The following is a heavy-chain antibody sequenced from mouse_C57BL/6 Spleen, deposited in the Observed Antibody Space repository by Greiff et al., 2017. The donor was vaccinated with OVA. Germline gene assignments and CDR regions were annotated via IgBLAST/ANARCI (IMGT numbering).Heavy chain of an antibody. Sequence: LEESGAELVKPGASVKISCKASGYAFSSYWMNWVKQRPGKGLEWIGQIYPGDGDTNYNGKFKGKATLTADKSSSTAYMQRSSLTSEDSAVSFCARRGSYYYGSGYTYWGQGTTLTVSS. CDR2: IYPGDGDT. J-gene: IGHJ2*01. D-gene: IGHD1-1*01. CDR3: ARRGSYYYGSGYTY. V-gene: IGHV1-80*01. CDR1: GYAFSSYW.